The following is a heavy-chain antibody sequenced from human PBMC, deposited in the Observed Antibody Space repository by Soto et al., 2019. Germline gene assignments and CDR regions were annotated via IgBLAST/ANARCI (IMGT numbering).Heavy chain of an antibody. CDR3: AKGFGSGNYYDSSGFYLDFDY. Sequence: GGSLRLSCAASGFTFSSYGVHWVRQAPGRGLEWVAVISYDGSNKYYADSVKGRFTTSRDNSKNTLYLQMNSLRAEDKAVYYCAKGFGSGNYYDSSGFYLDFDYWGQGTLVTVS. CDR2: ISYDGSNK. V-gene: IGHV3-30*18. J-gene: IGHJ4*02. D-gene: IGHD3-22*01. CDR1: GFTFSSYG.